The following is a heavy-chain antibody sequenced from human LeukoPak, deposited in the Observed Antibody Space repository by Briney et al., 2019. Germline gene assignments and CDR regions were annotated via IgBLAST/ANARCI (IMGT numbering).Heavy chain of an antibody. Sequence: GGSLRLSCAASGFTFSSYSMNWVRQAPGKGLEWVSSISSSSSYIYYADSVKGRFTISRDNAENSLYLQMNSLRAEDTAVYYCAREFSSSCHGCYFDYWGQGTLVTVSS. CDR2: ISSSSSYI. J-gene: IGHJ4*02. D-gene: IGHD6-13*01. CDR1: GFTFSSYS. V-gene: IGHV3-21*01. CDR3: AREFSSSCHGCYFDY.